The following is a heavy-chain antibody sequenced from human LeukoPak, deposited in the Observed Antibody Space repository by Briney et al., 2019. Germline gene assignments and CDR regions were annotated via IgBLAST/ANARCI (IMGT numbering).Heavy chain of an antibody. D-gene: IGHD3-3*01. V-gene: IGHV1-46*01. CDR1: GYTFTSYY. Sequence: RASVKVSCKASGYTFTSYYIHWVRQAPGQGLQWMGIINPSGGSTIYAQKFQGRVTVTRDTSTSTVYMELSSLRSEDTAVYYCARDQRSYDFWIGYGYYFGYWGQGTLVTVSS. CDR2: INPSGGST. J-gene: IGHJ4*02. CDR3: ARDQRSYDFWIGYGYYFGY.